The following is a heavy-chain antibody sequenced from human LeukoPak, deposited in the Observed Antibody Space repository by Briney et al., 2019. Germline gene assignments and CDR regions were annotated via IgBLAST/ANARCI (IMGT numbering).Heavy chain of an antibody. CDR3: AREDCSGGSCDSGAFDI. J-gene: IGHJ3*02. V-gene: IGHV3-30-3*01. CDR1: GFTFSSYA. CDR2: ISYDGSNK. D-gene: IGHD2-15*01. Sequence: GGSLRLSCAASGFTFSSYAMSWVRQTPGKGLEWVAVISYDGSNKYYADSVKGRFTISRDNSKNTLYLQMNSLRAEDTAVYYCAREDCSGGSCDSGAFDIWGQGTMVTVSS.